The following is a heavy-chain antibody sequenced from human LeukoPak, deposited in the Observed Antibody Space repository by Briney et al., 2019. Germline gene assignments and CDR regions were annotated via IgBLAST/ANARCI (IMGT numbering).Heavy chain of an antibody. CDR1: GYTFTGYY. V-gene: IGHV1-2*02. J-gene: IGHJ6*02. Sequence: ASVKVSCKASGYTFTGYYMHWVRQAPGQGLEWMGWINPNSGGTNYAQKFQGRVTMTRDTSISTAYMELSRLRSDDTAVYYCASAYYDFWSGSFSGPSSAYYYGVDVWGQGTTVTVSS. CDR2: INPNSGGT. D-gene: IGHD3-3*01. CDR3: ASAYYDFWSGSFSGPSSAYYYGVDV.